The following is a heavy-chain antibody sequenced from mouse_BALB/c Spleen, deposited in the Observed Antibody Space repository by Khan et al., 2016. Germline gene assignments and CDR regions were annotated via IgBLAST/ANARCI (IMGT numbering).Heavy chain of an antibody. J-gene: IGHJ3*01. CDR3: ARELRLGGFAY. CDR1: GCSLTGYG. D-gene: IGHD1-2*01. Sequence: VQLQESGPGLVAPSQSLSITCTVSGCSLTGYGINWVRQPPGKGLEWLGMIWGDGSTDYNSALKSRLSISKDNSKSQVFLKMNSLQTDDSARYYCARELRLGGFAYWGQGTLVTVSA. V-gene: IGHV2-6-7*01. CDR2: IWGDGST.